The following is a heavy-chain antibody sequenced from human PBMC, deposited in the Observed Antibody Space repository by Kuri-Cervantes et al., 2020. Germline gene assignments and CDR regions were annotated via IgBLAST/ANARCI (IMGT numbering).Heavy chain of an antibody. V-gene: IGHV3-23*01. CDR3: AKDRAYDSSWYDS. J-gene: IGHJ5*01. CDR1: GFTFSSYG. CDR2: ISGSGGST. Sequence: GESLKISCAASGFTFSSYGMSWVRQAPGKGLEWVSGISGSGGSTYYADSVKGRFTVSRDNSKNTLYVQMNSLRAEDTAVYYCAKDRAYDSSWYDSWGQGTLVTVSS. D-gene: IGHD3-22*01.